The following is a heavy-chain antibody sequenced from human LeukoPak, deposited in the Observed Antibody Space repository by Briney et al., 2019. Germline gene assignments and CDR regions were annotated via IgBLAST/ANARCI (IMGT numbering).Heavy chain of an antibody. D-gene: IGHD3-9*01. CDR3: ARGGRSTYFDWSPDY. CDR2: ISSSSSYI. Sequence: GGSLRLSCAASGFTFADYSMNWVRQAPGKGLEWVSSISSSSSYIFCADSVKGRFTISRDNARNSLFLQMNSLRAEDTAVYYCARGGRSTYFDWSPDYWGQGTLVTVSS. V-gene: IGHV3-21*01. J-gene: IGHJ4*02. CDR1: GFTFADYS.